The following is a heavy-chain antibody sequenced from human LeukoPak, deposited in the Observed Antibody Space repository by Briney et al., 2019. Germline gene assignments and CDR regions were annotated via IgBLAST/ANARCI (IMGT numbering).Heavy chain of an antibody. J-gene: IGHJ4*02. Sequence: SETLSLTCTVSGGSISSYYWSWIRQPPGKGLEWIGYIYYSGSTNYNPSLKSRVTISVDRSKNQFSLKLSSVTAADTAVYHCARVAAAAGLDYWGRGILVTVSA. CDR3: ARVAAAAGLDY. D-gene: IGHD6-13*01. V-gene: IGHV4-59*12. CDR1: GGSISSYY. CDR2: IYYSGST.